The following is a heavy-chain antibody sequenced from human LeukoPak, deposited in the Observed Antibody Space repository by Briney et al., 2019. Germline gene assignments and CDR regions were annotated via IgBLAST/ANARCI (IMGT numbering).Heavy chain of an antibody. V-gene: IGHV1-69*06. Sequence: SVKVSCKASGGTFSSYAISWVRQAPGQGLEWMGGIIPIFGTANYAQKFQGRVTITADKSTSTAYMELSSLRSEDTAVYYCARLAAAGPKASVWGQGTLVTVSS. J-gene: IGHJ4*02. CDR1: GGTFSSYA. CDR2: IIPIFGTA. CDR3: ARLAAAGPKASV. D-gene: IGHD6-13*01.